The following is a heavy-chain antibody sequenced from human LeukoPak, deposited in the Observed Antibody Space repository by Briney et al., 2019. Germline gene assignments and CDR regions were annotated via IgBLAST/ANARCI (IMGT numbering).Heavy chain of an antibody. D-gene: IGHD1-14*01. V-gene: IGHV3-9*01. CDR2: ISWNSDDI. J-gene: IGHJ5*02. CDR3: AKNCPPEKEDYSCLYYWFHH. CDR1: GFTFDDYA. Sequence: GRSLRLSCEASGFTFDDYAMHWVRHAPGKGLEWVSGISWNSDDIVYADSVKGRFTISRDNAKNSLYLQLNSLRAEDTALYYRAKNCPPEKEDYSCLYYWFHHWGQGTLVRGSS.